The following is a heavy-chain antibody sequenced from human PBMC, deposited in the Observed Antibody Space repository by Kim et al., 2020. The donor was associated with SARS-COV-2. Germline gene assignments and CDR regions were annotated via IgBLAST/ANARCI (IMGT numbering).Heavy chain of an antibody. Sequence: SETLSLTCTVSGGSISSGGYYWSWIRQHPGKGLEWIGYIYYSGSTYYNPSLKSRVTISVDTSKNQFSLKLSSVTAADMAVYYCARGIIGVVVTALFDYWGQGTLVTVSS. D-gene: IGHD2-21*02. J-gene: IGHJ4*02. V-gene: IGHV4-31*03. CDR3: ARGIIGVVVTALFDY. CDR1: GGSISSGGYY. CDR2: IYYSGST.